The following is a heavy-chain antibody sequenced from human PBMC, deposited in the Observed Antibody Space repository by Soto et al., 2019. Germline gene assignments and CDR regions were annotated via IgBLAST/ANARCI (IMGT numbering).Heavy chain of an antibody. J-gene: IGHJ5*02. Sequence: SETLSLTCTVSGGSITNSYRSWIRQPAGKGLEWVGCMYTKDRPNYNLSFKSRVTTSVDTSKNQFSLKLNAVTAADTAVYYCARDAYMDGGNNWFDPWGQGTLVTVSS. D-gene: IGHD3-16*01. V-gene: IGHV4-4*07. CDR1: GGSITNSY. CDR2: MYTKDRP. CDR3: ARDAYMDGGNNWFDP.